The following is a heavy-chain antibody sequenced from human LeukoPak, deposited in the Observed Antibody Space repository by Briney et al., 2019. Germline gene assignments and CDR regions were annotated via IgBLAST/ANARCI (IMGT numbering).Heavy chain of an antibody. J-gene: IGHJ4*02. CDR3: ASLVSGYYYFDY. V-gene: IGHV4-34*01. D-gene: IGHD3-22*01. Sequence: PSETLSLTCAVYGGSFSGYYWSWIRQPPGKGLEWIGEINHSGSTNYNPSLKSRVTISVDTSKNQFSLKLSSVTAADTAVYYCASLVSGYYYFDYWGQGTLVTVSS. CDR2: INHSGST. CDR1: GGSFSGYY.